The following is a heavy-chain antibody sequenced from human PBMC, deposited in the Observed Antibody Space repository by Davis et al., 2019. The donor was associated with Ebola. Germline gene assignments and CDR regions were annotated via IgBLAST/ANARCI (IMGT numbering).Heavy chain of an antibody. D-gene: IGHD5-12*01. Sequence: PGGSLRLSCTASGFTFGDYAMSWVRQAPGKGLEYVSAISSNGGSTYYANSVKGRFTISRDNSKNTLYLQMGSLRAEDMAVYYCARDYYYAFDIWGQGTMVTVSS. CDR2: ISSNGGST. CDR3: ARDYYYAFDI. V-gene: IGHV3-64*01. J-gene: IGHJ3*02. CDR1: GFTFGDYA.